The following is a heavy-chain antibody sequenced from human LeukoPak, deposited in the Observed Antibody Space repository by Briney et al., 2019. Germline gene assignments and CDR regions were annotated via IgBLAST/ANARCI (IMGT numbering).Heavy chain of an antibody. CDR1: GFMLSSTW. CDR3: AEPEGGYYDIRPD. D-gene: IGHD3-22*01. J-gene: IGHJ4*02. CDR2: INSDATST. V-gene: IGHV3-74*01. Sequence: PGGSLRLSCAASGFMLSSTWMHWVRQAPGKGLVWVSRINSDATSTSYADSVRGRFTISRDNSKNTLYLQMNSLRAEDTAVYYCAEPEGGYYDIRPDWGQGTLVTVSS.